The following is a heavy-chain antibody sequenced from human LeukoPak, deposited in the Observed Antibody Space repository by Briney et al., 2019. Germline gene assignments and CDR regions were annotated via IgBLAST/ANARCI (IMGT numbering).Heavy chain of an antibody. CDR1: GGSISSGGYY. J-gene: IGHJ6*03. D-gene: IGHD2-2*01. CDR2: IYHSGST. Sequence: SETLSLTCTVSGGSISSGGYYWSWIRQPPGKGLEWIGYIYHSGSTYYNPSLKSRVTISVDRSKNQFSLKLTSVTAADTAVYYCATSPASSSSYYYYYMDVWGKGTTVTVSS. CDR3: ATSPASSSSYYYYYMDV. V-gene: IGHV4-30-2*02.